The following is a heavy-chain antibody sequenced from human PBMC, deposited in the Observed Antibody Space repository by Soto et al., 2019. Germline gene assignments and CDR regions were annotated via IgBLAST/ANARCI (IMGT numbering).Heavy chain of an antibody. V-gene: IGHV4-39*01. Sequence: SETLSLTCTASGGSITSSSHFWGWVRQPPGKGLEWIGTIYFTGNTYYTPSLKSRLTMSIDTSKNEFSLRLNSVTAAHTAVYYCAGQTFTIAAASYGRRNWFDPWGTGTLVTVSS. CDR2: IYFTGNT. D-gene: IGHD6-25*01. CDR3: AGQTFTIAAASYGRRNWFDP. CDR1: GGSITSSSHF. J-gene: IGHJ5*02.